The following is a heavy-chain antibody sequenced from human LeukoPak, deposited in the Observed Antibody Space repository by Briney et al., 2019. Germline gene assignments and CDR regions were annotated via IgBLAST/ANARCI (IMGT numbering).Heavy chain of an antibody. D-gene: IGHD3-10*01. J-gene: IGHJ6*03. Sequence: GASVKVSCKASGGTFSSYAISWVRQAPGQGLEWMGGIIPIFGTANYAQKLQGRVTITADESTSTAYMELSSLRSEDTAVYYCARLPPESGSYYKEMRYYYYYMDVWGKGTTVTVSS. CDR2: IIPIFGTA. CDR1: GGTFSSYA. CDR3: ARLPPESGSYYKEMRYYYYYMDV. V-gene: IGHV1-69*13.